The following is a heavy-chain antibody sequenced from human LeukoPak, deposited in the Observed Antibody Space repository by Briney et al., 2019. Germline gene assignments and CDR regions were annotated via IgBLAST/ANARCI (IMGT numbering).Heavy chain of an antibody. Sequence: GASVKVSCKVSGYTLTELSMHWVRQAPGKGLEWMGGFDPEDGETIYAQKFQGRVTMTEDTPTDTAYMELSSLRSEDTAVYYCATARPNDFWSGLDYWGQGTLVTVSS. CDR2: FDPEDGET. CDR3: ATARPNDFWSGLDY. V-gene: IGHV1-24*01. CDR1: GYTLTELS. D-gene: IGHD3-3*01. J-gene: IGHJ4*02.